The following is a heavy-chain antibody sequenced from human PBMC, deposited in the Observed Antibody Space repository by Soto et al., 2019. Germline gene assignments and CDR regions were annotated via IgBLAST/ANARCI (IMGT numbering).Heavy chain of an antibody. CDR1: GYTFTSYG. CDR3: ARDLGTAMGPSYYYYYMDV. J-gene: IGHJ6*03. V-gene: IGHV1-18*01. Sequence: ASVKVSCKASGYTFTSYGISWVRQAPGQGLEWMGWISAYNSNTNYAQKLQGRVTMTTDTSTSTAYMELRSLRSDGTAVYYCARDLGTAMGPSYYYYYMDVWGKGTTVTVSS. CDR2: ISAYNSNT. D-gene: IGHD5-18*01.